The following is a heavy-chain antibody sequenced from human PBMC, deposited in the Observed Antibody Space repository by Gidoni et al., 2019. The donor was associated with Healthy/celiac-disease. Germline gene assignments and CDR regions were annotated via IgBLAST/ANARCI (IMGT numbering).Heavy chain of an antibody. CDR2: IKSKTDGGTT. J-gene: IGHJ4*02. Sequence: EVQLVESGGCLVKPGGSLRLSCAASGFTFSNAWMSWVRQAPGKGLEWVGRIKSKTDGGTTDYAAPVKGRFTISRDDSKNTLYLQMNSLKTEDTAVYYCTTVPPPYIVVVTEDYWGQGTLVTVSS. D-gene: IGHD2-21*02. CDR3: TTVPPPYIVVVTEDY. CDR1: GFTFSNAW. V-gene: IGHV3-15*01.